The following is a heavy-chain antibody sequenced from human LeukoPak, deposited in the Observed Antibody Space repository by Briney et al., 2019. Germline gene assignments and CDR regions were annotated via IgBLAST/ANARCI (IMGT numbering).Heavy chain of an antibody. CDR1: GFTFDEHA. J-gene: IGHJ4*01. Sequence: GGSLRLSCAAAGFTFDEHAMNWVRQAPGNGLEWVSLISGGGDTTHYADSVKGRFTISRDNSRNSLYLQMNSLRTEDTALYYCAKRSGSPGNFDYWGHGTLVTVSS. CDR2: ISGGGDTT. V-gene: IGHV3-43*02. CDR3: AKRSGSPGNFDY. D-gene: IGHD3-10*01.